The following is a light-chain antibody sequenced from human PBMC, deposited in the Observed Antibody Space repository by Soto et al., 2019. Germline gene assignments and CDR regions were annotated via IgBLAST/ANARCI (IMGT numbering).Light chain of an antibody. CDR3: QQNFNFPRT. CDR1: QTIDTY. V-gene: IGKV1-39*01. J-gene: IGKJ1*01. CDR2: AAT. Sequence: DIQLTQSRSSLSSCGGYRVTITWGAGQTIDTYLNWYQHKPGTAPKVLIYAATYLQNGVPSRFSGTGSGADFTLTISSLQPEDFATYYCQQNFNFPRTFGQGTKVDIK.